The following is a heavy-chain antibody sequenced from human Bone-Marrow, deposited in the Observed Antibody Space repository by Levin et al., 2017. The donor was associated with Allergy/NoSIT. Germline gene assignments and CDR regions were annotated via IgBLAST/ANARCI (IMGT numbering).Heavy chain of an antibody. CDR3: VRQMPWGSASYFDY. CDR2: IYYSGDT. CDR1: GGSIGTDY. J-gene: IGHJ4*02. V-gene: IGHV4-59*01. D-gene: IGHD3-10*01. Sequence: PSETLSLTCSVSGGSIGTDYWSWIRQSPGKGMEWIGYIYYSGDTDYNPSLKGRATMSVDTSKNQFSLKLTSVTAADTAVYYCVRQMPWGSASYFDYWGRGTQVTVSS.